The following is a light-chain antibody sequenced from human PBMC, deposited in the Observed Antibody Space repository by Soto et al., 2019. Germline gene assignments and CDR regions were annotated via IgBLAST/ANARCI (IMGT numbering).Light chain of an antibody. CDR2: DVT. CDR3: CSYAGNYHVV. V-gene: IGLV2-11*01. CDR1: SSDVGGYNY. Sequence: SALTQPRSVSGSPGQSVTISCTGTSSDVGGYNYVSWYQQHPGKAPKLMIYDVTKRPSGVPDRFSGSKSGNTASLTISGLQAEDEADYYCCSYAGNYHVVFGGGTKLTVL. J-gene: IGLJ2*01.